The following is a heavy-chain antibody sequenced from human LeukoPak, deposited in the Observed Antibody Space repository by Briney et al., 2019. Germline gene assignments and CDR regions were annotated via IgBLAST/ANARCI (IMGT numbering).Heavy chain of an antibody. CDR1: GYTFTSYS. CDR3: AGEDYGDYQNFDY. V-gene: IGHV1-18*01. Sequence: ASMKVSCKASGYTFTSYSISWVRQAPGQGLEWMGWISAYNGNTNYAQKLQGRVTMTTDTSTSTAYMELRSLRSDDTAVYYCAGEDYGDYQNFDYWGQGTLVTVSS. J-gene: IGHJ4*02. CDR2: ISAYNGNT. D-gene: IGHD4-17*01.